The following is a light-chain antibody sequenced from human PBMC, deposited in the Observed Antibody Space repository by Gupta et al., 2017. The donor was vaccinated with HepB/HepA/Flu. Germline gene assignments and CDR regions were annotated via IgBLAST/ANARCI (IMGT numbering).Light chain of an antibody. CDR1: KLGDKY. CDR2: QDA. CDR3: QEWDSSTGVV. V-gene: IGLV3-1*01. J-gene: IGLJ2*01. Sequence: SYELTQPPSVSVSPGQTASIPCSGDKLGDKYVCWYQQRPGQSPVLVIYQDAKRPSGIPERFSGSNSGNTATLTISGTQAMDEAVYYCQEWDSSTGVVFGGGTKLTVL.